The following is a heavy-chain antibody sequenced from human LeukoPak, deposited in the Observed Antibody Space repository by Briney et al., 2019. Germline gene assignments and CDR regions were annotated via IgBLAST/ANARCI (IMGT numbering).Heavy chain of an antibody. CDR2: ISSSSSYI. CDR1: GFTFSSYS. D-gene: IGHD3-9*01. J-gene: IGHJ4*02. V-gene: IGHV3-21*01. CDR3: ARAVRDILTGYYLDY. Sequence: PGGSLRLSCAASGFTFSSYSMNWVRQAPGKGLEWVSSISSSSSYICYADSVKGRFTISRDNAKNSLYLQMNSLRAEDTAVYYCARAVRDILTGYYLDYWGQGTLVTVSS.